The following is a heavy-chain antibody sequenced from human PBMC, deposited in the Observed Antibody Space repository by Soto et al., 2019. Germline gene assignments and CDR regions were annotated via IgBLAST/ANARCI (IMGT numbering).Heavy chain of an antibody. Sequence: QITLKESGPPLVKPTQTLTLTCTFSGFSLSTSGVGVGWIRQPPGKALEWLALIYWDDDKRYSPSPKSRLTITNDTPKHQVVLTMTNMDPVDTATYYCAHSVPTTVTTSHFDYSGQGTLVTVSS. D-gene: IGHD4-17*01. V-gene: IGHV2-5*02. CDR3: AHSVPTTVTTSHFDY. CDR2: IYWDDDK. CDR1: GFSLSTSGVG. J-gene: IGHJ4*02.